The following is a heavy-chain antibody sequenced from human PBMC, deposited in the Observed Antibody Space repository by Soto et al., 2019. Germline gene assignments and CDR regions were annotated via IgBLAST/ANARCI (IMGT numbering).Heavy chain of an antibody. J-gene: IGHJ6*01. CDR3: AIRLSSKQIKEGKYGMEV. D-gene: IGHD6-6*01. V-gene: IGHV5-10-1*01. CDR1: GYSFTSYL. Sequence: PVESLKISCKFSGYSFTSYLIIFVRQMPGKGLEWMGRIDPSDSYTNYSPSFQGHVTISADKSISTAYLQWSSLKASDTAMYYCAIRLSSKQIKEGKYGMEVWGQGTTVTVYS. CDR2: IDPSDSYT.